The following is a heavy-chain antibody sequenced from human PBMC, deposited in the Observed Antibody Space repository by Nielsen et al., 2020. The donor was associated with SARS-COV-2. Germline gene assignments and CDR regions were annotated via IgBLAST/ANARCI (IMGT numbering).Heavy chain of an antibody. CDR2: VSGSGDET. Sequence: GGSLRLSCAASGFTFSRHAMSWVRQAPGKGLEWVSSVSGSGDETYYIDSVRGRFTIARDDSKNTLYLQMNSLRAEDTARYYCARGFTGVVIRPFEYWGQGTPVTVSS. V-gene: IGHV3-23*01. CDR3: ARGFTGVVIRPFEY. D-gene: IGHD3-3*01. J-gene: IGHJ4*02. CDR1: GFTFSRHA.